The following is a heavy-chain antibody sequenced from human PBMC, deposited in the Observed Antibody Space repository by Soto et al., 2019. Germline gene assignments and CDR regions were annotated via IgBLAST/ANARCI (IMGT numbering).Heavy chain of an antibody. V-gene: IGHV4-38-2*02. CDR3: ARDLFRYSGYDRPFDY. J-gene: IGHJ4*02. Sequence: PSETLSLTCAVSGYSISSGYYWGWIRQPPGKGLEWIGSIYHSGSTYYNPSLKSRVTISVDTSKNQFSLKLSSVTAADTAVYYCARDLFRYSGYDRPFDYWGQGTLVTVST. CDR2: IYHSGST. D-gene: IGHD5-12*01. CDR1: GYSISSGYY.